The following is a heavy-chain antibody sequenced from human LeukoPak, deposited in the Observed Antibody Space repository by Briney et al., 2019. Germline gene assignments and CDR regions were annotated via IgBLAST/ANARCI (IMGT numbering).Heavy chain of an antibody. CDR1: GFSFSSYS. Sequence: PGGSLRLSWAASGFSFSSYSIHWVRQAPGKGLEWVAVISSDGNSKDFALSVKGRFAISRDNSKNTLSLQMNNLRSEDTALYYCVSPTADYPFLYYFDSWGQGTLVTVSS. CDR3: VSPTADYPFLYYFDS. D-gene: IGHD5-12*01. J-gene: IGHJ4*02. V-gene: IGHV3-30*09. CDR2: ISSDGNSK.